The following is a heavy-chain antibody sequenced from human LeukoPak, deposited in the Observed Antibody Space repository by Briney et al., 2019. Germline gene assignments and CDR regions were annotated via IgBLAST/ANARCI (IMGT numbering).Heavy chain of an antibody. D-gene: IGHD5-18*01. CDR1: GFTFSSFS. CDR2: VSYTRIAT. V-gene: IGHV3-23*05. J-gene: IGHJ3*02. CDR3: AKAFREFGTSSSYSSFDT. Sequence: PGGSLRLSCAASGFTFSSFSLSWVRQAPGKGLEWVSGVSYTRIATYYADSVKGRFTISRSDSQNILYRQMNGLRAEDTAVYFCAKAFREFGTSSSYSSFDTWGQGTMVTVSS.